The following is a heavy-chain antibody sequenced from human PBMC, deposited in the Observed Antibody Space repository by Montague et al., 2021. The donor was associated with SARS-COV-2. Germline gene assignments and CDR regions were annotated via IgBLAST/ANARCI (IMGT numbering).Heavy chain of an antibody. D-gene: IGHD6-13*01. CDR2: IYYSGST. V-gene: IGHV4-39*07. CDR3: ARVGRQQLVRLSGMDV. J-gene: IGHJ6*02. CDR1: GGSISSSSYY. Sequence: SETLSLTCTVSGGSISSSSYYWDRIRQPPGKGLEWIGSIYYSGSTYYNPSLKSRVTISVDTSKNQFSLKLSSVTAADTAVYYCARVGRQQLVRLSGMDVWGQGTTVTVSS.